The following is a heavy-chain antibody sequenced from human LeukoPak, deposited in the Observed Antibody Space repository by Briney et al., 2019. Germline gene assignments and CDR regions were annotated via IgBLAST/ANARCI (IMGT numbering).Heavy chain of an antibody. J-gene: IGHJ4*02. CDR3: ARGGRDYGGY. Sequence: ASVKVSCKASGYTFTDYYVRWVRQAPGQGLECMGWINPKSGGTSYAQKFQGRVTMTRDTSISTAYMELGRLRSDDTAVYYCARGGRDYGGYWGQGTLVTVSS. V-gene: IGHV1-2*02. CDR1: GYTFTDYY. CDR2: INPKSGGT.